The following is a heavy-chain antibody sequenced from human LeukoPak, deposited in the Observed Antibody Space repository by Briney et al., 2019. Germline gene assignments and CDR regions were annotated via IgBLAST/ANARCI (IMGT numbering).Heavy chain of an antibody. Sequence: SETLSLTCTVSGGSISSYYWSWIRQPPGKGLEWIGYIYYSGSTNYNPSLKSRVTISVDTSKNQFSLKLSSVTAADTAVYYCARVGSSGLSMDVWGEGTTVTVSS. CDR3: ARVGSSGLSMDV. CDR1: GGSISSYY. D-gene: IGHD6-6*01. J-gene: IGHJ6*03. V-gene: IGHV4-59*01. CDR2: IYYSGST.